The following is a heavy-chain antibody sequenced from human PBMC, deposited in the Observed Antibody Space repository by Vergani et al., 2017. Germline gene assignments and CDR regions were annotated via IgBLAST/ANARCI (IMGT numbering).Heavy chain of an antibody. V-gene: IGHV3-30-3*01. D-gene: IGHD2-2*01. J-gene: IGHJ4*02. CDR2: ISYDGSNK. Sequence: QVQLVESGGGVVQPGRSLRLSCAASGFTSSSYAMHWVRQAPGKGLEWVAVISYDGSNKYYADSVKGRFTISRDNSKNTLYLQMNSLRAEDTAVYYCARAPPGVVVPAATLDYWGQGTLVTVSS. CDR1: GFTSSSYA. CDR3: ARAPPGVVVPAATLDY.